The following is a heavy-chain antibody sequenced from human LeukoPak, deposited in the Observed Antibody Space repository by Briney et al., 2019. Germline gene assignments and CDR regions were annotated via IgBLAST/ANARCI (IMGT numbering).Heavy chain of an antibody. J-gene: IGHJ4*02. CDR1: GFIFSNYW. CDR2: IKQDGSEK. CDR3: ARRLGHGGDDY. V-gene: IGHV3-7*01. D-gene: IGHD1-26*01. Sequence: GGSLRLSCAASGFIFSNYWMSWVRQAPGKGLEWVANIKQDGSEKYYVDSVKGRFTVSRDNANNSLYLQMNSLRAEDTAVYYCARRLGHGGDDYWGQGTLVTVSS.